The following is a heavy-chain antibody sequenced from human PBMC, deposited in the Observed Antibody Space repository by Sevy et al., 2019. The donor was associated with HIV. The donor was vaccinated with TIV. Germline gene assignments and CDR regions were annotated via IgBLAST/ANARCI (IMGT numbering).Heavy chain of an antibody. Sequence: GGSLRLSCAASGFTFSSYWMSWVRQAPGKGLEWVANIKQDGSEKYYVDSVKGRFTISRDNAKNSLYLQMNSLRAEDTAVYYCAGDQSAAGEGGLGWFDPWGQGTLVTVSS. CDR3: AGDQSAAGEGGLGWFDP. V-gene: IGHV3-7*01. D-gene: IGHD6-13*01. CDR1: GFTFSSYW. CDR2: IKQDGSEK. J-gene: IGHJ5*02.